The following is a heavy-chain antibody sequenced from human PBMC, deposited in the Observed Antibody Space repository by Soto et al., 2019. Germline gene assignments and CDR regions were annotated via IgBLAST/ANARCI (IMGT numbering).Heavy chain of an antibody. CDR2: INHSGST. Sequence: PSETLSLTCAVYGGSFSGYYWSWIRQPPGKGLEWIGEINHSGSTNYNPSLKSRVTISVDTSKNQFSLKLSSVTAADTAVCYCARGRNDGDWFDPWGQGTLVTVSS. D-gene: IGHD1-1*01. CDR3: ARGRNDGDWFDP. J-gene: IGHJ5*02. V-gene: IGHV4-34*01. CDR1: GGSFSGYY.